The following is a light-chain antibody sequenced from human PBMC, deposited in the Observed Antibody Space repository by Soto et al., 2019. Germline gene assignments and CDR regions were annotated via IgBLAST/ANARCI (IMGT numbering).Light chain of an antibody. CDR3: QQYANSPIT. CDR1: QTVSSNY. J-gene: IGKJ5*01. V-gene: IGKV3-20*01. CDR2: GAS. Sequence: EIVLTQSPATLSLSPGDRATLSCRASQTVSSNYLAWCQQRPGQAPRLLIYGASNRATGIPGRFSASGSGTDFTLTITPLEPEDFAVYFCQQYANSPITFGQGTRLENK.